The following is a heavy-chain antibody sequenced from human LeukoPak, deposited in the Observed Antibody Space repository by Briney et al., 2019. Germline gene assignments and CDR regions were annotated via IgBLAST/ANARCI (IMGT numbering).Heavy chain of an antibody. Sequence: ASVKVSCKASGGTFSSYAISWVRQAPGQGLEWMGGIIPIFGTANYAQKLQGRVTMTTDTSTSTAYMELRSLRSDDTAVYYCARREANYYFDYWGQGTLVTVSS. D-gene: IGHD1-26*01. CDR2: IIPIFGTA. V-gene: IGHV1-69*05. J-gene: IGHJ4*02. CDR1: GGTFSSYA. CDR3: ARREANYYFDY.